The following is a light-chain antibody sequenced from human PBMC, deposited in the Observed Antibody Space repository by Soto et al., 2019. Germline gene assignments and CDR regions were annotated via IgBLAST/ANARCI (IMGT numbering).Light chain of an antibody. Sequence: QPVLTQSSSASASLGSSVKLTCTLSSGHSSYIIAWHQQQPGKAPRYLMKLEGSGSYNKGSGVPDRFSGSSSGADRYLTISNLQSEDEADYYCETWDSNTLPVFGGGTKLTVL. CDR3: ETWDSNTLPV. CDR1: SGHSSYI. V-gene: IGLV4-60*03. J-gene: IGLJ2*01. CDR2: LEGSGSY.